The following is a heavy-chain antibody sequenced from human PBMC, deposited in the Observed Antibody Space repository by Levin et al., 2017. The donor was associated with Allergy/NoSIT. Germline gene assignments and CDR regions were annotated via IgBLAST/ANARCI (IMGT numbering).Heavy chain of an antibody. Sequence: GGSLRLSCAASGFTFSSYGMHWVRQAPGKGLEWVAVIWYDGSNKYYADSVKGRFTISRDNSKNTLYLQMNSLRAEDTAVYYCARDKSGYYFDYWGQGTLVTVSS. J-gene: IGHJ4*02. V-gene: IGHV3-33*01. CDR2: IWYDGSNK. D-gene: IGHD3-10*01. CDR1: GFTFSSYG. CDR3: ARDKSGYYFDY.